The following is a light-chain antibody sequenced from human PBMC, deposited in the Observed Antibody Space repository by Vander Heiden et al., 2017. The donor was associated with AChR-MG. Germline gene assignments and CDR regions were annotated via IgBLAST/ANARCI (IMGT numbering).Light chain of an antibody. Sequence: QSALTQPASVSASPGQSITISCTGTSSDVGGYNDVPWYQQHPGKAHKLMIYDVSNRPSGVSNRFSGSKSGNTASLTISGLQAEDEADYYCSSYTSSSTYVFGTGTKVTVL. V-gene: IGLV2-14*01. CDR3: SSYTSSSTYV. CDR1: SSDVGGYND. CDR2: DVS. J-gene: IGLJ1*01.